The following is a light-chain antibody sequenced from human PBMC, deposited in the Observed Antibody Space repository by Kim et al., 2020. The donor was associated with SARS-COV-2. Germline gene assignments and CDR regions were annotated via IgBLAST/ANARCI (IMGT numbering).Light chain of an antibody. CDR3: EAWDDSLNGVV. Sequence: QSVLTQPPSVSEAPRQRVTISCSGSSSNIGNNVVNWYQQLPGKAPKLLIYYDDLLPSGVSDRFSGSKSGTSASLAISGLQSEDEGDYYCEAWDDSLNGVVFGGGTQLTVL. CDR1: SSNIGNNV. CDR2: YDD. V-gene: IGLV1-36*01. J-gene: IGLJ2*01.